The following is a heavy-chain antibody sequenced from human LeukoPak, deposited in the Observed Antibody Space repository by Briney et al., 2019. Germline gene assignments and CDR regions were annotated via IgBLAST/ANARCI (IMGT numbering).Heavy chain of an antibody. Sequence: SETLSLTCTVSGGSINGYYWSWIRQPAGKGLEWIGRIYDSESINYNPSIKSRVTKSIDTSKSQFSLKQNPVTAADTAVYYCARDGSSSYTRDWFDPWGQGALVTVSS. CDR2: IYDSESI. CDR1: GGSINGYY. D-gene: IGHD6-13*01. CDR3: ARDGSSSYTRDWFDP. V-gene: IGHV4-4*07. J-gene: IGHJ5*02.